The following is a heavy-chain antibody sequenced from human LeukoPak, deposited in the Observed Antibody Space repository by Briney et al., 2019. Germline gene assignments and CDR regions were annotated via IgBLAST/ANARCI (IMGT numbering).Heavy chain of an antibody. CDR1: GYTLTELS. Sequence: GASVKVSCKVSGYTLTELSMHWVRQAPGKGLEWMGGFDPEDGETIYAQKFQGRVTMTEDTSTDTAYMELSSLRSEDTAVYYCATDRNIVGALVAFDIWGQGTMVTVSS. J-gene: IGHJ3*02. V-gene: IGHV1-24*01. CDR2: FDPEDGET. D-gene: IGHD1-26*01. CDR3: ATDRNIVGALVAFDI.